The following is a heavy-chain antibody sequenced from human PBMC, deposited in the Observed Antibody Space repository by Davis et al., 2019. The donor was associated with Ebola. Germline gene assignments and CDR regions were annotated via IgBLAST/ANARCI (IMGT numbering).Heavy chain of an antibody. CDR3: ARASFGYNSGWYADY. CDR1: GFILTNYA. Sequence: AASVKVSCKASGFILTNYAIHWVRQAPGQRLEWMGWVHGGNGNTKYSQRFQGRVTITTDTSASTVYLDLTSLRSDDTAVFYCARASFGYNSGWYADYWGQGSLVIVSS. D-gene: IGHD6-19*01. J-gene: IGHJ4*02. CDR2: VHGGNGNT. V-gene: IGHV1-3*01.